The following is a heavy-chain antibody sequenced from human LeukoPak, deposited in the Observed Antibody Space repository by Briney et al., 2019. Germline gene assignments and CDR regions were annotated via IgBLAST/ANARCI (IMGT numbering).Heavy chain of an antibody. Sequence: SETLSLTCTVSGGSISSYYWSWIRQPPGKGLEWIGYIYYSGSTNYNPSLKSRVTISVDTSKNQFSLKLSSVTAADTAVYYCAREVGYCSSTSCRGGAFDIWGQGTMVTVSS. CDR2: IYYSGST. V-gene: IGHV4-59*01. D-gene: IGHD2-2*03. J-gene: IGHJ3*02. CDR3: AREVGYCSSTSCRGGAFDI. CDR1: GGSISSYY.